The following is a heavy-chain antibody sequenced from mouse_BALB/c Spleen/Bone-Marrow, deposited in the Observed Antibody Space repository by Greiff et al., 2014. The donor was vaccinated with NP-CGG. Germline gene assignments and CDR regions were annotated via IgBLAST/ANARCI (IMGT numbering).Heavy chain of an antibody. CDR2: INPSNGGT. Sequence: QVQLKQSGAELVKPGASVKLSCKASGYTFTSYYMYWVKQRPGQGLEWIGEINPSNGGTNFNEKFKSKATLTVDKSSSTAYMQLSSLTSEDSAVYYCTRSNGNWFAYWGQGLWSLSLQ. CDR1: GYTFTSYY. CDR3: TRSNGNWFAY. V-gene: IGHV1S81*02. J-gene: IGHJ3*01. D-gene: IGHD2-1*01.